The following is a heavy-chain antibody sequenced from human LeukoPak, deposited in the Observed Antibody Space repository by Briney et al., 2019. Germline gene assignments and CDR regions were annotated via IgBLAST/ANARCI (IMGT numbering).Heavy chain of an antibody. Sequence: GGSLRLSCAASGFSVSGTYMNWVRQAPGKGLEWLSVLYSGGTTFYADSVRGRFTISRDNSKNTLYLQMDNLRAEDTAVYYCARDYSGYSGYDRGQGTLVTVSS. CDR3: ARDYSGYSGYD. V-gene: IGHV3-53*01. CDR2: LYSGGTT. D-gene: IGHD5-12*01. CDR1: GFSVSGTY. J-gene: IGHJ1*01.